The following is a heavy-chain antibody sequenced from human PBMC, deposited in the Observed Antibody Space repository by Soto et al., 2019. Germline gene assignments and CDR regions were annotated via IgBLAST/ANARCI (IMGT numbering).Heavy chain of an antibody. D-gene: IGHD5-12*01. V-gene: IGHV3-11*01. J-gene: IGHJ6*03. Sequence: QVQLVESGGGLVKPGGSLRLSCAASGFTFSDYYMSWIRQAPGKGLEWDSYIRSSGSTIYYADSVKGRFTISRDNAKNSLYLQRNSLRAEDTAVYYCARVTPWGGYDNYYMDVWGKGTTVTVSS. CDR2: IRSSGSTI. CDR3: ARVTPWGGYDNYYMDV. CDR1: GFTFSDYY.